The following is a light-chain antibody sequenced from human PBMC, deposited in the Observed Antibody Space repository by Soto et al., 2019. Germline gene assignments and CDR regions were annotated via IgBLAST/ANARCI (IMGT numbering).Light chain of an antibody. Sequence: AIRMTQSPSSLSASTGDRVTITCRASQGISSYLAWYQQKPGKAPKLLIYAASTLQSGVPSRFSGSGSGTDFTLTISCLQSEDFATYYCQQYNSYCTFGQGTKVDIK. CDR2: AAS. V-gene: IGKV1-8*01. CDR3: QQYNSYCT. J-gene: IGKJ1*01. CDR1: QGISSY.